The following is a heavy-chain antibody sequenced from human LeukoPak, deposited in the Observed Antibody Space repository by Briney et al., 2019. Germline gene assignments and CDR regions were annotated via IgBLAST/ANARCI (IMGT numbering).Heavy chain of an antibody. J-gene: IGHJ4*02. V-gene: IGHV3-20*04. CDR3: ARAPITSPFYFDY. CDR2: INWSGGST. CDR1: GFAFDEHG. Sequence: GGSLRLSCTAYGFAFDEHGMSWVRQVPGKGLEWVSGINWSGGSTGYADPLRGRFTISRDNAKNSLYLQMDSLRAEDTALYYCARAPITSPFYFDYWGQGTLVTVSS. D-gene: IGHD2-2*01.